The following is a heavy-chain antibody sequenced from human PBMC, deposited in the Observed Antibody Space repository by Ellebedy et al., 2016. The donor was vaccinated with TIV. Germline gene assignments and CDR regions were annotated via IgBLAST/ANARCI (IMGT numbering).Heavy chain of an antibody. CDR2: ISGSGDNI. D-gene: IGHD6-13*01. Sequence: GESLKISXAMSGFSLSDFGMNWVRQAPGKGLEWVGYISGSGDNIRYGDWVRGRFTISRDNAKKSVFLQLNTLAVDDTAVYYCARDGSRRPAAGEDYWGQGTLVTVSS. J-gene: IGHJ4*02. CDR3: ARDGSRRPAAGEDY. V-gene: IGHV3-21*05. CDR1: GFSLSDFG.